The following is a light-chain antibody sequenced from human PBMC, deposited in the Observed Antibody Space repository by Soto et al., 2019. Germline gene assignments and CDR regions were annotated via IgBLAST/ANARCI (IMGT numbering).Light chain of an antibody. CDR3: QQYDNKPPIT. CDR1: QSVSSN. CDR2: ATA. Sequence: EIVMTQSPATLSVSPGERATISCRASQSVSSNLAWYQQKPGQAPRLLMYATATRATGIPDRFSGSGSGTEFSLTISSLQSEDFAVYHCQQYDNKPPITFGQGTRLEIK. J-gene: IGKJ5*01. V-gene: IGKV3-15*01.